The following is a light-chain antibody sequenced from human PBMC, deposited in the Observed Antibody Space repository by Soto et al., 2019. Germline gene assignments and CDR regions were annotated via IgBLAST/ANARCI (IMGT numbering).Light chain of an antibody. CDR2: EVS. CDR3: SSYTGGTTYWI. CDR1: SSDIGASNY. Sequence: QSVLTQPASVSGSPGQSVSISCTGTSSDIGASNYVSWYQQHPGKAPKLIIFEVSNRPSGVSNRFSGSKSGNTASLTISGLQHEDEADYHCSSYTGGTTYWIFGGGTKLTVL. J-gene: IGLJ2*01. V-gene: IGLV2-14*03.